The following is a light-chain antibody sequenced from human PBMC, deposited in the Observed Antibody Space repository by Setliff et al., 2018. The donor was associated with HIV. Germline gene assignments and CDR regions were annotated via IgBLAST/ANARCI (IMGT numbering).Light chain of an antibody. CDR2: DNT. CDR1: SSDIGGYNF. J-gene: IGLJ1*01. V-gene: IGLV2-14*03. CDR3: SSYTSSSTYV. Sequence: SVLTQPASVSGSPGQSITISCTGTSSDIGGYNFVSWYQQYPGEAPKLIISDNTKRPSGVSDRFSASKSGNTASLTISGFRAEDEADYYCSSYTSSSTYVFGLGTKVTVL.